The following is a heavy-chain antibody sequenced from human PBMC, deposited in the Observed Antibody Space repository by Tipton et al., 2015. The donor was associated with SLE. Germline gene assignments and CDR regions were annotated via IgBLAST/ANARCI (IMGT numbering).Heavy chain of an antibody. Sequence: TLSLTCIVSGGSITTRSYYGGWIRQPPGKGLEWIGSIYYSGTAHYENPSLKSRVTISIDTSNNQFSLRLTSVTAADTAVYFCARVGDYYNSGSRVFDHWGQGILVTVSS. J-gene: IGHJ4*02. CDR3: ARVGDYYNSGSRVFDH. D-gene: IGHD3-10*01. CDR2: IYYSGTAH. V-gene: IGHV4-39*07. CDR1: GGSITTRSYY.